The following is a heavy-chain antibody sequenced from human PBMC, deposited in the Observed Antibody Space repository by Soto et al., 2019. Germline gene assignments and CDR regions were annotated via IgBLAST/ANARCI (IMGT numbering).Heavy chain of an antibody. J-gene: IGHJ3*02. D-gene: IGHD3-3*01. V-gene: IGHV1-58*01. Sequence: ASVNIPCHASLFTLGHLDVRWLRQASAPPMERVGITVVGDGNTNFAQRFQERVTFSSDKSRGTAYMELRSLRSEDTVVYHCAATTRYAFWSGHFTGFAFDICGQGTKVTVSS. CDR2: TVVGDGNT. CDR3: AATTRYAFWSGHFTGFAFDI. CDR1: LFTLGHLD.